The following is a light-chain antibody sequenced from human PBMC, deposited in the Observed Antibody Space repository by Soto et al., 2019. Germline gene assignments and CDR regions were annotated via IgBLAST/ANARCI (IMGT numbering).Light chain of an antibody. CDR3: QQYNSYSSLN. CDR1: QIISSW. Sequence: DIQMTQSPSTLSASVGDIVTITCRASQIISSWLAWYQQKPGKAPKLLIYKASSLESGVPSRFSGSGSGAECTLTISSLQPDDFATYYCQQYNSYSSLNFGQGTRLEIK. J-gene: IGKJ5*01. V-gene: IGKV1-5*03. CDR2: KAS.